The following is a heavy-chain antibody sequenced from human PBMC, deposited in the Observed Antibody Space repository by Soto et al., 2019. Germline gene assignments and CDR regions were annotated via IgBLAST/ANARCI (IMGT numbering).Heavy chain of an antibody. CDR1: GYTFTSYG. D-gene: IGHD1-26*01. Sequence: GASVKVSCKASGYTFTSYGFRWVRQAPGQGLEWMGWISAYNGNTNYAQKLQGRVTMTTDTSTSTAYMELRTLRSDDTAVYYCARENKVYSDVGKNWFDPWGQGTLVTVSS. CDR2: ISAYNGNT. J-gene: IGHJ5*02. V-gene: IGHV1-18*01. CDR3: ARENKVYSDVGKNWFDP.